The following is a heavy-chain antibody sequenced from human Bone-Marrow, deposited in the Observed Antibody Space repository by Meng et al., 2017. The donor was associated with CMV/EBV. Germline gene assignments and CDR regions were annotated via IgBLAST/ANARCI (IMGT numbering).Heavy chain of an antibody. D-gene: IGHD3-10*01. CDR2: INHSGST. CDR1: GGSFSGYY. V-gene: IGHV4-34*01. Sequence: SETLSLTCAVYGGSFSGYYWSWIRQPPGRGLEWIGEINHSGSTNYNPSLKSRVTISVDTSKNQFSLKLSSVTAADTAVYYCARQAHYYGSGSYLHDWFDPWGQGTLVTVSS. CDR3: ARQAHYYGSGSYLHDWFDP. J-gene: IGHJ5*02.